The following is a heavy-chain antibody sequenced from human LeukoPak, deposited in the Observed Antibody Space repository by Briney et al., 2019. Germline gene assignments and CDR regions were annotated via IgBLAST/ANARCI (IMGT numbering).Heavy chain of an antibody. V-gene: IGHV3-23*01. CDR1: GFTFSNYA. Sequence: GSLRLSCAASGFTFSNYAMRWVRQAPGKGLEWVSAISGSGGSTYYADSVKGRFTISRDNSKNTLYLQMNSLRAEDTAVYYCAIPAYDILTGYPRDYYYGMDVWGQGTTVTVSS. J-gene: IGHJ6*02. CDR2: ISGSGGST. D-gene: IGHD3-9*01. CDR3: AIPAYDILTGYPRDYYYGMDV.